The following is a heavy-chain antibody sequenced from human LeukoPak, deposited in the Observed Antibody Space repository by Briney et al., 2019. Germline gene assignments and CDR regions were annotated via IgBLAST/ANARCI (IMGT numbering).Heavy chain of an antibody. V-gene: IGHV1-46*01. CDR2: INPSGGST. D-gene: IGHD5-12*01. J-gene: IGHJ4*02. Sequence: ASVKVSCKATGYTFTSYYMHWVGQAPGQGVEWMGIINPSGGSTSYAQKLQWRVTMTRDMSTSTVYMELSSLRSEDTAVYYCARGLITRLRFPMGYWGQGTLVTVSS. CDR3: ARGLITRLRFPMGY. CDR1: GYTFTSYY.